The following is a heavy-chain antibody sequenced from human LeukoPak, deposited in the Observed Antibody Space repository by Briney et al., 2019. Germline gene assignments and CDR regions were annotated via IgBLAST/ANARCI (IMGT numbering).Heavy chain of an antibody. Sequence: ASVKVSCKASGYTFTGYYMHWVRQAPGQGLEWMGWINPNSGGTNYAQKFQGRVTMTRDTSISTAYMELSRLRSDDTAVYYCARVMVRGVIIPVDYWGQGTLVTVSS. D-gene: IGHD3-10*01. V-gene: IGHV1-2*02. CDR3: ARVMVRGVIIPVDY. CDR2: INPNSGGT. CDR1: GYTFTGYY. J-gene: IGHJ4*02.